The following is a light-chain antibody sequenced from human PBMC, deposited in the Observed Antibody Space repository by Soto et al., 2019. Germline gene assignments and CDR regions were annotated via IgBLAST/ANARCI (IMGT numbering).Light chain of an antibody. CDR3: QQSYTRT. CDR1: QSISNY. J-gene: IGKJ1*01. Sequence: DIQLTQSPSSPSASVGDRVSISCRASQSISNYLTWYQQKPGKAPKVLIFAASRLQSGVPSRFSGSGSGTDFTLTISSLQPEDFATYYCQQSYTRTFGQGPKVDI. V-gene: IGKV1-39*01. CDR2: AAS.